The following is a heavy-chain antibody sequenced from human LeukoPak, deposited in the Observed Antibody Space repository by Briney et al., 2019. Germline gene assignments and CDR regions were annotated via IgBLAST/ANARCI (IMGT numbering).Heavy chain of an antibody. CDR3: ARNFPSSSDAFDI. V-gene: IGHV4-59*01. J-gene: IGHJ3*02. CDR2: IYNSGST. Sequence: PSETLSLTCTVSGGSISSYYWSWIRQPPGKGLEWIGYIYNSGSTNYNPSLKSRVTTSVDTSKNQFSLELSSVTAADTAVYYCARNFPSSSDAFDIWGQGTMVTVSS. CDR1: GGSISSYY. D-gene: IGHD6-6*01.